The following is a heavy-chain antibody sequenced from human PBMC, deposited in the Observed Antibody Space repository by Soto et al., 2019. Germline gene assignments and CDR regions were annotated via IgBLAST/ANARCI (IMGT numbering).Heavy chain of an antibody. D-gene: IGHD3-10*01. CDR3: ARTLWFGEGWWFDP. CDR1: GGSISSYY. V-gene: IGHV4-59*01. Sequence: NPSETLSLTCTVSGGSISSYYWSWIRQPPGKGLEWIGYIYYSGSTNYNPSLKSRVTISVDTSKNQFSLKLSSVTAADTAVYYCARTLWFGEGWWFDPWGQGTLVTGLL. CDR2: IYYSGST. J-gene: IGHJ5*02.